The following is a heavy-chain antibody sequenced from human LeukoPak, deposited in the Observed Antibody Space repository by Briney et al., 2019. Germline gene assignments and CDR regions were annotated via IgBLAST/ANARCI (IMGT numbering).Heavy chain of an antibody. CDR1: GFTFSSYA. D-gene: IGHD6-13*01. V-gene: IGHV3-30*04. J-gene: IGHJ5*02. CDR3: ARDSGSWYVGS. Sequence: PGGSLRLSCAASGFTFSSYAMHWVRQAPGKGLEWVAVISYDGSNKYYADSVKGRFTISRDNSKNTLYLQMNSLRAEDTAVYYCARDSGSWYVGSWGQGTLVTVSS. CDR2: ISYDGSNK.